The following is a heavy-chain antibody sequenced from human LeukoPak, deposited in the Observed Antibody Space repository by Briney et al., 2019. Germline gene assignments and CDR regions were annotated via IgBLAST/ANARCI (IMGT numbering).Heavy chain of an antibody. D-gene: IGHD3-10*01. CDR2: ISAYNGNT. J-gene: IGHJ6*04. Sequence: GASVKVSCKASGYTFTSYGISWVRQAPGQGLEWMGWISAYNGNTYYAQKLQGRVTMTTDTSTSTAYMELRSLRSDDTAVYYCARVSPLRVRGVIIREGTVYYYYGMDVWGKGTTVTVSS. CDR3: ARVSPLRVRGVIIREGTVYYYYGMDV. CDR1: GYTFTSYG. V-gene: IGHV1-18*04.